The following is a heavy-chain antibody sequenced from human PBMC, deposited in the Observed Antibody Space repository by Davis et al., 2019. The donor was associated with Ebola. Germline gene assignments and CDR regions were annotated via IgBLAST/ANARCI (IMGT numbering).Heavy chain of an antibody. D-gene: IGHD5-24*01. CDR3: ATQMGRIAPRPAFNI. CDR1: GYNFAIYN. CDR2: INPNSGGP. Sequence: ASVKVSCKASGYNFAIYNIHWVRQARGQGLEWMGWINPNSGGPASTQKFQGRLTMTSDTSISTAYLDLGSLQSGDTAVYYCATQMGRIAPRPAFNIWGQGTLVSVSS. V-gene: IGHV1-2*02. J-gene: IGHJ3*02.